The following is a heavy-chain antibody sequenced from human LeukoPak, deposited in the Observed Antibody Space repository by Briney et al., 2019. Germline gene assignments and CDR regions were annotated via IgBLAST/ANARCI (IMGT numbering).Heavy chain of an antibody. V-gene: IGHV4-30-4*08. D-gene: IGHD2-15*01. CDR2: IYYSGST. Sequence: SETLSLTCAVYGGSFSGDYYWSWIRQPPGKGLEWIGYIYYSGSTYYNPSLKSRVTISVDTSKNQFSLKLSSVTAADTAVYYCARDRQSIVVGNWFDPGGQGPLVTVSS. CDR1: GGSFSGDYY. J-gene: IGHJ5*02. CDR3: ARDRQSIVVGNWFDP.